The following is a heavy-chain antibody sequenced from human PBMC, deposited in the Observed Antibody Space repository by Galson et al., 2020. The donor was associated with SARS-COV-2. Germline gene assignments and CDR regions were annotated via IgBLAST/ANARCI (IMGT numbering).Heavy chain of an antibody. J-gene: IGHJ6*02. CDR3: ASCYDFWGGCYYGMDV. V-gene: IGHV1-2*02. CDR1: GYTFTGYY. Sequence: ASVKVSCKASGYTFTGYYMHWVRQPPGQGLEWMGWINPNSGGTNYAQKFQGRVTMTRDTSISTAYMELSRLRSDDTAVYYCASCYDFWGGCYYGMDVWGQGTTVTVSS. CDR2: INPNSGGT. D-gene: IGHD3-3*01.